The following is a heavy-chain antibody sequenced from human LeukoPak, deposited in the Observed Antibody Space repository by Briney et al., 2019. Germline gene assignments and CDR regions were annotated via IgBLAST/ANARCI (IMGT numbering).Heavy chain of an antibody. CDR1: GGTFSSYA. CDR2: IIPIFGTA. Sequence: SVKVSCKASGGTFSSYAISWVRQAPGQGLEWMGRIIPIFGTANYAQKFQGRVTITTDESTSTAYMEPSSLRSEDTAVYYCAICSGGSCFPFDYWGQGTLVTVSS. D-gene: IGHD2-15*01. V-gene: IGHV1-69*05. CDR3: AICSGGSCFPFDY. J-gene: IGHJ4*02.